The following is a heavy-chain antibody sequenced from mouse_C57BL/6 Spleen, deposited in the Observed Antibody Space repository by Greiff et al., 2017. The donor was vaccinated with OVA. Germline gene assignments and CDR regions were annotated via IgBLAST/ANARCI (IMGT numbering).Heavy chain of an antibody. Sequence: VQLQQPGAELVKPGASVKMSCKASGYTFTSYWITWVKQRPGQGLEWIGDIYPGSGSTNYNEKFKSKATLTVDTSSSTAYMQLSSLTSEDSAVYYCARWDGSSYVYYAMDYWGQGTSVTVSS. V-gene: IGHV1-55*01. CDR3: ARWDGSSYVYYAMDY. J-gene: IGHJ4*01. D-gene: IGHD1-1*01. CDR2: IYPGSGST. CDR1: GYTFTSYW.